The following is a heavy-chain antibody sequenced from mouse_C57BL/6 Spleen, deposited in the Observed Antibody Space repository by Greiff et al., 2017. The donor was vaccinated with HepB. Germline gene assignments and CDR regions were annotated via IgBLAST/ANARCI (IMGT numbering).Heavy chain of an antibody. CDR2: IYIGNGYT. J-gene: IGHJ4*01. CDR1: GYTFTSYG. CDR3: ARRDYYGSSYESYYAMDY. V-gene: IGHV1-58*01. D-gene: IGHD1-1*01. Sequence: EVKLQESGAELVRPGSSVKMSCKTSGYTFTSYGINWVKQRPGQGLEWIGYIYIGNGYTEYNEKVKGKAKLTSDTSSSTAYMPLSSLTSEDSAIYFCARRDYYGSSYESYYAMDYWGQGTSVTVSS.